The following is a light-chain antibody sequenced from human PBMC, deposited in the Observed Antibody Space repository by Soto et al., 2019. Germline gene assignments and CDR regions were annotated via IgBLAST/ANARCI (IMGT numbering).Light chain of an antibody. J-gene: IGKJ2*01. CDR1: HHVNKY. CDR2: DVS. CDR3: QHNDVAPYT. Sequence: DIQMTQSPSSLSASVGDRVSITCQASHHVNKYLTWYQQKPGKAPNLLIYDVSKLKTGVASRFSGSGSGTQFTLTITNLPPEDFATYYCQHNDVAPYTFGQGTRLDIK. V-gene: IGKV1-33*01.